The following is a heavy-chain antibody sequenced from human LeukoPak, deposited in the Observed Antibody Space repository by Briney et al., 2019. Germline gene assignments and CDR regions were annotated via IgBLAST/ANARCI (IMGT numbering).Heavy chain of an antibody. J-gene: IGHJ6*04. CDR3: ARDRRGRYCSGGSCSDLDV. V-gene: IGHV4-38-2*02. D-gene: IGHD2-15*01. CDR1: GGSISSYY. Sequence: PSETLSLTCTVSGGSISSYYWSWIRQPPGKGLEWIGSIFHGGSPYYNPSLKSRVTISVDTSKNQFSLKLNSVTAADTAVYFCARDRRGRYCSGGSCSDLDVWGKGTTVTVSS. CDR2: IFHGGSP.